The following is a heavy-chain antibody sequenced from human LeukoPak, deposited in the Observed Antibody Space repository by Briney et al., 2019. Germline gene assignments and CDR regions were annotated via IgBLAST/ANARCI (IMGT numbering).Heavy chain of an antibody. Sequence: SETLSLTCNVSGGSISSGDYYWSWIRQHPGKGLEWVGYIYYSGTTYYNPSLKSRGTISVDTSKNQFSLRLSSVTAADTAVYFCARGAITMVRGVILDYKWFDSWGQGTLVTVSS. CDR2: IYYSGTT. CDR3: ARGAITMVRGVILDYKWFDS. J-gene: IGHJ5*01. CDR1: GGSISSGDYY. D-gene: IGHD3-10*01. V-gene: IGHV4-31*03.